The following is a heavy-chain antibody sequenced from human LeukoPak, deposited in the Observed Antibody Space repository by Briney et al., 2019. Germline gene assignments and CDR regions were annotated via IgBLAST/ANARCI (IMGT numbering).Heavy chain of an antibody. D-gene: IGHD1-26*01. CDR3: AKQQWELLPSDY. CDR1: GFTFSSYA. J-gene: IGHJ4*02. V-gene: IGHV3-23*01. Sequence: GGSLRLSCAASGFTFSSYAMSWVHQAPGKGLEWVSAISGSGGSTYYADSVRGRFTISRDNSKNTLYLQMNSLRAEDTAVYYCAKQQWELLPSDYWGQGTLVTVSS. CDR2: ISGSGGST.